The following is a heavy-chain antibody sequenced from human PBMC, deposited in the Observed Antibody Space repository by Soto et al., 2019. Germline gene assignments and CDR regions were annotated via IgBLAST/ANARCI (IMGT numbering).Heavy chain of an antibody. V-gene: IGHV5-51*01. CDR2: IYPGNSNT. CDR1: GYVFSIHW. D-gene: IGHD2-15*01. Sequence: PGXSLKLSCKGCGYVFSIHWVAWLRQQHGKGLGLVGIIYPGNSNTMYSPSCQGQVTISADTALSTTYLQWDTLKPSDTAIYFWASDSHCNGGNCPMGGVDMWGQGTMVTFSS. J-gene: IGHJ3*02. CDR3: ASDSHCNGGNCPMGGVDM.